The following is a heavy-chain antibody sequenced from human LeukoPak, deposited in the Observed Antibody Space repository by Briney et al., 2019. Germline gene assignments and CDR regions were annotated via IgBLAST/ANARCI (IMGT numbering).Heavy chain of an antibody. Sequence: GASVKVSCKASGYTFTSYDINWVRQATGQGLEWMGWMNPNSGNTGYAQKLQGRVTMTRNTSISTAYMELSSLRSEDTAVYYCARGPNGSGSYYFDYWGQGTLVTVSS. J-gene: IGHJ4*02. CDR2: MNPNSGNT. CDR1: GYTFTSYD. CDR3: ARGPNGSGSYYFDY. D-gene: IGHD3-10*01. V-gene: IGHV1-8*01.